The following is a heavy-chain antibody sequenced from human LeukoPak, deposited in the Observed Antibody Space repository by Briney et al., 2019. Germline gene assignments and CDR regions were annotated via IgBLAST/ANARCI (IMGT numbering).Heavy chain of an antibody. V-gene: IGHV1-2*02. J-gene: IGHJ4*02. CDR2: INPNTGGT. Sequence: ASVKVSCKASGYSFTGNYVHWVRQAPGQGLEWMGWINPNTGGTNYAQKFQGRVTMTRDTSIGTAYMELSRLYSDDTAVYFCARRGLAACDYWGQGTLVTVSS. CDR3: ARRGLAACDY. CDR1: GYSFTGNY. D-gene: IGHD6-13*01.